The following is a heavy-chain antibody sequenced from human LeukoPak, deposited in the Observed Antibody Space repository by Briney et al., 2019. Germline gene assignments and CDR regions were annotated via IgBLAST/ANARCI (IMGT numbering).Heavy chain of an antibody. CDR2: IYTSGST. CDR1: GGSISSYY. J-gene: IGHJ4*02. Sequence: SETLSLTCAVSGGSISSYYWSWLRQPAGKGLEWIGRIYTSGSTNYNPSLKSRVTMSVDTSKNQFSLKLSSVTAADTAVYYCARDGKSPPDSSFDYWGQGTLVTVSS. CDR3: ARDGKSPPDSSFDY. D-gene: IGHD6-13*01. V-gene: IGHV4-4*07.